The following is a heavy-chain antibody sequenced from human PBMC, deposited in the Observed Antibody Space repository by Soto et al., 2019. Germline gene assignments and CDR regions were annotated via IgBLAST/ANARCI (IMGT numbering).Heavy chain of an antibody. V-gene: IGHV4-30-4*01. Sequence: SETLSLTRTVSGGSTSRGGYFLGWVRPPPGKGLEWIGYIYYSGSTYYNPSLKSRVTISVDTSKNQFSLKLSSVTAADTAVYYCARRPGYDSSGEELDYWGQGTLVTVSS. J-gene: IGHJ4*02. D-gene: IGHD3-22*01. CDR2: IYYSGST. CDR1: GGSTSRGGYF. CDR3: ARRPGYDSSGEELDY.